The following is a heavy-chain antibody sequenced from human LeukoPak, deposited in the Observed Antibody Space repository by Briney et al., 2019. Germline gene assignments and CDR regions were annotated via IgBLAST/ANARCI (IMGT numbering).Heavy chain of an antibody. CDR3: AREVEYSSSEYYYYYYMDV. J-gene: IGHJ6*03. CDR2: IYYSGST. Sequence: PSETLSLTCTVSGGSISSGGYYWSWIRQHPGKGLEWIGYIYYSGSTYYNPSLKSRVTISVDTSKNQFSLKLSSVTAADTAVYYCAREVEYSSSEYYYYYYMDVWGKGTTVTVSS. D-gene: IGHD6-6*01. V-gene: IGHV4-30-4*08. CDR1: GGSISSGGYY.